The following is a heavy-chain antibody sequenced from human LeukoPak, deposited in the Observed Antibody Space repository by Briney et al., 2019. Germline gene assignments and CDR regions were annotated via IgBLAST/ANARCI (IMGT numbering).Heavy chain of an antibody. CDR3: ARDLGGYSGYLDY. CDR2: IWYDGSNK. D-gene: IGHD5-12*01. Sequence: GGSLRLSCAASGFTFSSYGMHWVRQAPGKGLEWVAVIWYDGSNKYYADSVKGRFTISRDNSKNTLYLQMNSLRAEDTAVYYCARDLGGYSGYLDYWGQETLVTVSS. CDR1: GFTFSSYG. J-gene: IGHJ4*02. V-gene: IGHV3-33*01.